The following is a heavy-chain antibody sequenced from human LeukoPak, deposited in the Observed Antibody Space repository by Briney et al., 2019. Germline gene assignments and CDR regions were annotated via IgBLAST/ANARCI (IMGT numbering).Heavy chain of an antibody. CDR3: ARNGDSASVVD. CDR1: GGSISSGNW. Sequence: SETLSLTCAVSGGSISSGNWWSWIRQTPGKGLEWIGEIYHSGNTVYNPPFMSRVTISVDNSKNQFSLKLTSVTAADTAVYYCARNGDSASVVDWGQGTLVTVSS. J-gene: IGHJ4*02. CDR2: IYHSGNT. D-gene: IGHD4-17*01. V-gene: IGHV4-4*02.